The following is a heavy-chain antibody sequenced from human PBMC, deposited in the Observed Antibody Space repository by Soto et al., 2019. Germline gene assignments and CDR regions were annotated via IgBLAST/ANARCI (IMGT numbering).Heavy chain of an antibody. CDR1: GFTFTSSA. D-gene: IGHD3-22*01. V-gene: IGHV1-58*01. CDR2: IVVGSGNT. CDR3: AADPYYDSSGYTFDY. Sequence: ASVKVSCKASGFTFTSSAVQWVRQARGQRLEWIGWIVVGSGNTNYAQKFQERVTITRDMSTSTAYMELSSLRSEDTAVYYCAADPYYDSSGYTFDYWGQGTLVTVSS. J-gene: IGHJ4*02.